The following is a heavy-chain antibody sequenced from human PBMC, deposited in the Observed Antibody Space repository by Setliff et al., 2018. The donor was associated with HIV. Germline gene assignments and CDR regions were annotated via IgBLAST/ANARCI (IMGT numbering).Heavy chain of an antibody. CDR2: IFSSGTT. Sequence: SETLSLTCSVSGGSISSYYWNWIRQPAGKGLEWIGRIFSSGTTNYNPSLQSRITMSVDTSKNQFSLKLNSVTAADTAVYYCAREGWSDHYYYYMDIWDKGTTVTVSS. CDR3: AREGWSDHYYYYMDI. CDR1: GGSISSYY. J-gene: IGHJ6*03. D-gene: IGHD2-15*01. V-gene: IGHV4-4*07.